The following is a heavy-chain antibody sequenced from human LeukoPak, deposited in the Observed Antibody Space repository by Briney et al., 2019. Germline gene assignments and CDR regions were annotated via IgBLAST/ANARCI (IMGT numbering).Heavy chain of an antibody. Sequence: SETLSLACTVSGGSVSSMSHFWGWIRQPPGKGLEWIGSIYSTTASYYNPSLGSRVTVSVDTSKNQLSLELTSVTAADTGVYYCARGIWNDYYFDYWGQRTLVTVSS. J-gene: IGHJ4*02. CDR3: ARGIWNDYYFDY. CDR1: GGSVSSMSHF. V-gene: IGHV4-39*02. CDR2: IYSTTAS. D-gene: IGHD1-1*01.